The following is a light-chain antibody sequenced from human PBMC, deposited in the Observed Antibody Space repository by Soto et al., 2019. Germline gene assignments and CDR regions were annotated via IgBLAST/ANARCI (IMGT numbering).Light chain of an antibody. CDR2: AAS. Sequence: DIQMTQSPSSLSASVGDRVTITCRASQGISSWLAWYQQKPEKAPKXLIYAASSLQSGVPSRFSGIGSGTDLTITICSLQPEDGETYDCQQYNSYPITFGQGTRRDIK. J-gene: IGKJ5*01. CDR3: QQYNSYPIT. CDR1: QGISSW. V-gene: IGKV1D-16*01.